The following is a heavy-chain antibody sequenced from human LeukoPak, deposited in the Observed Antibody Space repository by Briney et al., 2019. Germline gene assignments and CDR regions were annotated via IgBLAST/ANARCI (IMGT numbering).Heavy chain of an antibody. CDR2: IYHSGST. J-gene: IGHJ4*02. Sequence: PSETLSLTCAVSGGSISSNNWWSWVRQPPGKGLEWIGEIYHSGSTNYNPSLKSRVTISVDKSKNQFFLNLNSVTAADTAVYYCARDLYSGSFGIGYWDQGTPVTVSS. V-gene: IGHV4-4*02. D-gene: IGHD1-26*01. CDR3: ARDLYSGSFGIGY. CDR1: GGSISSNNW.